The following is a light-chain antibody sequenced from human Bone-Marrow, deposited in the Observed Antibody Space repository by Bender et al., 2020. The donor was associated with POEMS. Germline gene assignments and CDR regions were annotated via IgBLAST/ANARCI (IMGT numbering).Light chain of an antibody. V-gene: IGLV3-25*03. CDR3: QSADITTTYVI. J-gene: IGLJ2*01. Sequence: SYVLTQPPSLSVSPGQTARITCSGDALPTQPAYWYQQRPGQAPVLVMYRDSQRPSGIPERFSGTSSGTKVTLTISGVQAEDEADYYCQSADITTTYVIFGGGTRLTVL. CDR2: RDS. CDR1: ALPTQP.